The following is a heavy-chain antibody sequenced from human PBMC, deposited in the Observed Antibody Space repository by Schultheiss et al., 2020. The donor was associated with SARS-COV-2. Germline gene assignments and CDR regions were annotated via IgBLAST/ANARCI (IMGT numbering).Heavy chain of an antibody. CDR1: GGSISSYY. D-gene: IGHD5-18*01. V-gene: IGHV4-59*01. CDR2: IYYSGST. J-gene: IGHJ4*02. Sequence: SQTLSLTCTVSGGSISSYYWSWIRQPPGKGLEWIGYIYYSGSTNYNPSLKSRVTISVDTSKNQFSLKLSSVTAADTAVYYCARGQGYSYGYSTPLAYWGQGTLVTVSS. CDR3: ARGQGYSYGYSTPLAY.